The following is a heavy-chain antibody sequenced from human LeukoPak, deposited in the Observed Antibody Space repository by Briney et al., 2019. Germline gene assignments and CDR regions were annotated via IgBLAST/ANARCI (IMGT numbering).Heavy chain of an antibody. CDR1: GGSISSSSYY. CDR3: ARTSFDWLLYRYNWFDP. J-gene: IGHJ5*02. V-gene: IGHV4-39*01. Sequence: SSETLSLTCTVSGGSISSSSYYWGWIRQPPGKGLEWIGSIYYSGSTYYNPSLKSRVTISVDTSKNQFSLKLSSVTAADTAVYYCARTSFDWLLYRYNWFDPWGQGTLVTVSS. CDR2: IYYSGST. D-gene: IGHD3-9*01.